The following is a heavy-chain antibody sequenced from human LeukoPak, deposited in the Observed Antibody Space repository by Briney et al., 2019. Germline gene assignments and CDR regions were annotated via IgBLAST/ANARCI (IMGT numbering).Heavy chain of an antibody. J-gene: IGHJ4*02. V-gene: IGHV3-30*02. CDR1: RFTFSSYG. CDR2: IRYDGSNK. Sequence: GTLRLSCAASRFTFSSYGMSWVRQAPGKGLEWVAFIRYDGSNKYYADSVKGRFTISRDNSKNTLYLQMNSLRAEDTAVYYCAKAPYPIAVAMYYFDYWGQGTLVTVSS. CDR3: AKAPYPIAVAMYYFDY. D-gene: IGHD6-19*01.